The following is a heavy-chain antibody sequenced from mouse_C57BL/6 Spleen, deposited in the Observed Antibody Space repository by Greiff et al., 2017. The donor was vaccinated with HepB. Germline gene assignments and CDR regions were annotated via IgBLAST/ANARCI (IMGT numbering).Heavy chain of an antibody. J-gene: IGHJ3*01. V-gene: IGHV1-15*01. CDR3: TRQGYGPWFAY. CDR1: GYTFTDYE. CDR2: IDPETGGT. Sequence: VQLQQSGAELVRPGASVTLSCKASGYTFTDYEMHWVKQTPVHGLEWIGAIDPETGGTAYNQKFKGKAILTADKSSSTAYMELRSLTSEDSAVYYCTRQGYGPWFAYWGQGTLVTVSA. D-gene: IGHD1-1*01.